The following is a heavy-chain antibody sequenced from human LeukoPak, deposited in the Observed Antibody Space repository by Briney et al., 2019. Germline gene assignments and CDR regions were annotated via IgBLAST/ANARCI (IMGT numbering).Heavy chain of an antibody. CDR3: ARQYYDSTGYYYFDY. CDR2: MYYSGST. D-gene: IGHD3-22*01. V-gene: IGHV4-39*01. J-gene: IGHJ4*02. CDR1: GDFISGSNYY. Sequence: SETLSLTCTVSGDFISGSNYYWGWIRQPPGKGLEWIGSMYYSGSTYSNPSLRSRVTMSADTSKNQFSLNLKSVTAADTAVYYCARQYYDSTGYYYFDYWGQGTLVTVSS.